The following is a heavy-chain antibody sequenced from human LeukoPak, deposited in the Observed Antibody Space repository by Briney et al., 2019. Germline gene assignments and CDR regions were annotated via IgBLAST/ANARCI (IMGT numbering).Heavy chain of an antibody. CDR2: IYYSGST. V-gene: IGHV4-59*08. CDR3: ARAHYYGSGSYNWFDP. Sequence: SETLSLTCTVSGGSISSYYWSWIRQPPGKGLEWIGYIYYSGSTNYNPSLKSRVTISVDASKNQFSLKLSSVTAADTAVYYCARAHYYGSGSYNWFDPWGQGALVTVSP. J-gene: IGHJ5*02. CDR1: GGSISSYY. D-gene: IGHD3-10*01.